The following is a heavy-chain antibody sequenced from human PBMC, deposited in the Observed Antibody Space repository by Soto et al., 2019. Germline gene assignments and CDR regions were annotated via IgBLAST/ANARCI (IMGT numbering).Heavy chain of an antibody. V-gene: IGHV3-74*01. CDR2: INSDGSGT. Sequence: EVQLVESGGGLVQPGGSLRLSCAASGFDFSNSWIHWVRQGPGKGLVLVSHINSDGSGTTYADSVKGRFTISRDNAKNTVYLQMNSLRAEDTAVYYCAKDTAYAMDVWGQGTTVTFSS. CDR3: AKDTAYAMDV. D-gene: IGHD2-15*01. CDR1: GFDFSNSW. J-gene: IGHJ6*02.